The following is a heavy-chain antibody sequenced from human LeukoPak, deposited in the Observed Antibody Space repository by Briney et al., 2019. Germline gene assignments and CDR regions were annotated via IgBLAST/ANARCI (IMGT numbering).Heavy chain of an antibody. D-gene: IGHD6-19*01. Sequence: ASVKVSCKASGYTFTSYFLHWVRQAPGQGLEWLGIINPTSGSTTYAQKFLGRVTVTRDRSTSRVYMELNSLRSEDTAVYYCARDGGYSSGYYRGLYWGQGTLVTVSS. CDR1: GYTFTSYF. CDR2: INPTSGST. J-gene: IGHJ4*02. V-gene: IGHV1-46*01. CDR3: ARDGGYSSGYYRGLY.